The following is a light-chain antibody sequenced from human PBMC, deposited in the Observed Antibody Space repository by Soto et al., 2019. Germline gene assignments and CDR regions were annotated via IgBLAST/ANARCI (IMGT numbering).Light chain of an antibody. Sequence: EIVLTQSPGTLSLSPGERSTLSCMASQSVSSSYLAWYQQKPGQAPRLLIYGASSRATGIPDRFSGSGSGTDFTLTISRLEPEDLAVYYCQQYGSSTPVTFGGGTKVDIK. CDR2: GAS. V-gene: IGKV3-20*01. J-gene: IGKJ4*01. CDR1: QSVSSSY. CDR3: QQYGSSTPVT.